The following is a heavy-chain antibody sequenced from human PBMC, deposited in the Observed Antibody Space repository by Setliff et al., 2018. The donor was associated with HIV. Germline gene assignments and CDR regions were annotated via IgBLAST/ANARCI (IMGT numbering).Heavy chain of an antibody. CDR3: ARAAPYYDYVWGSYRHFDY. Sequence: SETLSLTCTVSGGSISSGGYYWSWIRQHPGKGLEWIGYVYYSGSTYYNPSLKSRVTISVDTSKNQFSLKLSSVTAADTAVYYCARAAPYYDYVWGSYRHFDYWGQGTLVTVSS. CDR1: GGSISSGGYY. CDR2: VYYSGST. V-gene: IGHV4-31*03. J-gene: IGHJ4*02. D-gene: IGHD3-16*02.